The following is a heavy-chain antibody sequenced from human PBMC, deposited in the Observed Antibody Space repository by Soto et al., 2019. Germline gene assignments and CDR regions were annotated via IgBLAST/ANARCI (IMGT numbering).Heavy chain of an antibody. CDR3: ARGKGMEENYYYYGLDI. V-gene: IGHV1-3*01. CDR2: INGGTGQT. Sequence: ASVKVSCKASGYTFTTHAMHWVRQAPGQSLEWMGWINGGTGQTKHSQRFQGRVNITRDTSASTAYMELSSLRSEDTAVYYCARGKGMEENYYYYGLDIWGQGTTVTAP. CDR1: GYTFTTHA. D-gene: IGHD1-1*01. J-gene: IGHJ6*02.